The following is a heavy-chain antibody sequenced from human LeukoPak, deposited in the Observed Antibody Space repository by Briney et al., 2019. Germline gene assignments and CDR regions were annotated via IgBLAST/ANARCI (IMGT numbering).Heavy chain of an antibody. Sequence: GGSLRLSCAASGFTFSSFAMSWVRQAPGKGLEWVSAIGGGGVSTFYADSVKGRFTISRDNSKNTLYLQMNSLRAEDTAVYYCAKRNYYDSSGYYYDYWGQGTMDTVSS. J-gene: IGHJ4*02. CDR3: AKRNYYDSSGYYYDY. CDR1: GFTFSSFA. V-gene: IGHV3-23*01. CDR2: IGGGGVST. D-gene: IGHD3-22*01.